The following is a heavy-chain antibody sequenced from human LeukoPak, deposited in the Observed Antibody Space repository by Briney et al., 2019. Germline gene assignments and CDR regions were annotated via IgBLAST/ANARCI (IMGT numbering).Heavy chain of an antibody. Sequence: SETLSLTCTVSGGSISSGGYYWSWIRQPAGKGLEWIGRIYTSGSTNYNPSLKSRVTMSVDTSKNQFSLKLSSVTAADTAVYYCATMTTVTTSYYMDVWGKGTTVTVSS. CDR1: GGSISSGGYY. CDR2: IYTSGST. V-gene: IGHV4-61*02. D-gene: IGHD4-11*01. J-gene: IGHJ6*03. CDR3: ATMTTVTTSYYMDV.